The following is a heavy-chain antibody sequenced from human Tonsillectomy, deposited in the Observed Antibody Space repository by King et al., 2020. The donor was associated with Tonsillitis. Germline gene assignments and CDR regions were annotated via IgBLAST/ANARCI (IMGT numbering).Heavy chain of an antibody. CDR2: ISYSGNT. D-gene: IGHD3-10*01. CDR3: ARDSVITMVRGVRIGGMDV. V-gene: IGHV4-39*07. CDR1: GGSITSTTYY. J-gene: IGHJ6*02. Sequence: QLQESGPGLVKPSETLSLTCTVSGGSITSTTYYWGWIRQPPGQGLEWIGSISYSGNTYYSPSLKSRLTISVDTSKNHFSLKLSSVTAADTAVYYCARDSVITMVRGVRIGGMDVWGQGTTVTVSS.